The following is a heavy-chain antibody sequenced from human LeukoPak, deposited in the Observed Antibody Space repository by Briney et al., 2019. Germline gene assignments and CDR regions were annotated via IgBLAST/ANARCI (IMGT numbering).Heavy chain of an antibody. CDR2: IYHSGST. CDR3: ARDRLWFGETYTYYYGMDV. Sequence: SETLSLTCAVSGGSISSSNWWSWVRQPPGKGLEWIGEIYHSGSTNYNPSLKSRVTISVDKSKNQFSLKLSSVTAADTAVYYCARDRLWFGETYTYYYGMDVWGQGTTVTVSS. J-gene: IGHJ6*02. CDR1: GGSISSSNW. V-gene: IGHV4-4*02. D-gene: IGHD3-10*01.